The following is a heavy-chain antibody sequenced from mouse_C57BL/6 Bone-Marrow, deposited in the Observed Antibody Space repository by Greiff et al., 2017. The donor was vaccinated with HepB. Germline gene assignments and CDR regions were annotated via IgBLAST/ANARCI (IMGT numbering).Heavy chain of an antibody. Sequence: QVQLQQSGPELVKPGASVKISCKASGYAFSSSWMNWVKQRPGKGLEWIGRIYPGDGDTNYNGKFKGKATLTADKSSSTAYMQLSSLTSEDSAVYFCARRWLPVYWGQGTSVTVSS. CDR1: GYAFSSSW. D-gene: IGHD2-2*01. J-gene: IGHJ4*01. CDR2: IYPGDGDT. V-gene: IGHV1-82*01. CDR3: ARRWLPVY.